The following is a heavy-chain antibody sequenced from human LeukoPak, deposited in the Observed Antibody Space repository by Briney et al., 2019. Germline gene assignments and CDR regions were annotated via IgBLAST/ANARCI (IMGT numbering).Heavy chain of an antibody. Sequence: GPLRLSCAASGFTFSSYAMSWVRQAPGKGLEWVSAISGSGGSTYYADSVKGRFTISRDNSKNTLYLQMNSLRAEDTAVYYCAKGMTTVTEFDYWGQGTLVTVSS. CDR3: AKGMTTVTEFDY. CDR1: GFTFSSYA. J-gene: IGHJ4*02. V-gene: IGHV3-23*01. D-gene: IGHD4-17*01. CDR2: ISGSGGST.